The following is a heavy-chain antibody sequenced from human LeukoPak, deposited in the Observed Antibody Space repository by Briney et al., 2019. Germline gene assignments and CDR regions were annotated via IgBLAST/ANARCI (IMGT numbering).Heavy chain of an antibody. CDR2: ISSSSSYI. V-gene: IGHV3-21*01. D-gene: IGHD3-22*01. J-gene: IGHJ4*02. CDR1: GFTFGSYS. CDR3: ARAHDIYYYDSSGFDY. Sequence: SGGSLRLSCAASGFTFGSYSMNWVRQAPGKGLEWVSSISSSSSYIYYADSVKGRFTISRDNAKDSLYLQMNSLRAEDTAVYYCARAHDIYYYDSSGFDYWGQGTLVTVSS.